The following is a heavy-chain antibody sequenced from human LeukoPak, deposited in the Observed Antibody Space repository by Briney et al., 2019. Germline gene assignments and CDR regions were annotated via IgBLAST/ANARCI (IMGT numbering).Heavy chain of an antibody. J-gene: IGHJ2*01. CDR3: AKDYYDILTSPRYWYFDL. D-gene: IGHD3-9*01. CDR1: GFTFSSYA. V-gene: IGHV3-23*01. CDR2: ISGSGGST. Sequence: GGSLRLSCAASGFTFSSYAMSWVRQAPGKGLEWVLAISGSGGSTYYADSVKGRFTISRDNSKNTLYLQMNSLRAEDTAVYYCAKDYYDILTSPRYWYFDLWGRGTLVTVSS.